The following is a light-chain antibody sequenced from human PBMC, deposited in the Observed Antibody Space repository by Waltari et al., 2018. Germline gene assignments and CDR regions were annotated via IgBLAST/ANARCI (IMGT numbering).Light chain of an antibody. J-gene: IGKJ2*03. CDR3: QQSYSPPYS. CDR1: QTINNH. Sequence: DIQMTQSPSSLSASVGDRITITCRASQTINNHLNWYQQEAGKAPKLLIYAASSLQSGVPSRFSGSASGTESTLTISSLQPEDFATYFCQQSYSPPYSFGQGTKLEIK. CDR2: AAS. V-gene: IGKV1-39*01.